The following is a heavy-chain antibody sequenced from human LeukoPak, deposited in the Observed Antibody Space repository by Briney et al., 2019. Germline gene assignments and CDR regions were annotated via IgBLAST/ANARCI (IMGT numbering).Heavy chain of an antibody. CDR3: ARSKYGELVDH. D-gene: IGHD4-17*01. Sequence: SETLSLTCTVSGDSIKNSYWTWIRQPPGKGLEWIGNIFYTGSSNYNPSLESRVTISVDTSKKQFSLKLTSVTAADTAVYYCARSKYGELVDHWGQGTLVTVSS. CDR2: IFYTGSS. J-gene: IGHJ4*02. V-gene: IGHV4-59*08. CDR1: GDSIKNSY.